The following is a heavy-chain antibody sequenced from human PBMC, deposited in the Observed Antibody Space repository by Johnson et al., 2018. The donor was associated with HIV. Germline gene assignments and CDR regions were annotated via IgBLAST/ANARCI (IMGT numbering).Heavy chain of an antibody. V-gene: IGHV3-30*02. Sequence: QVQLVESGGGLVQPGGSLRLSCAASGFSVSTNYMSWVRQAPGKGLEWVAYIRYDGSTQSYADSVKGRFSIPRDNSKNTLYLQMNSLRAEDTAVNYCARGLRSGIVVVYDAFDIWGQGTMVTVSS. CDR3: ARGLRSGIVVVYDAFDI. CDR2: IRYDGSTQ. J-gene: IGHJ3*02. CDR1: GFSVSTNY. D-gene: IGHD3-22*01.